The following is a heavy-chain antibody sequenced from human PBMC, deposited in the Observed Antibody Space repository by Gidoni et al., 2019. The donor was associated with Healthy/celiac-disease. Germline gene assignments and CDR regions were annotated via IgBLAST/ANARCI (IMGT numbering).Heavy chain of an antibody. Sequence: EVQLVESGGGLVQPGGSLRLACSASGFTFSSYAMHWVRQAPGKGLEYVSAISSNGGSTYYADSVKGRFTISRDNSKNTLYLQMSSLRAEDTAVYYCVKDLVGPGPVLRYFPLWGQGTLVTVSS. CDR1: GFTFSSYA. D-gene: IGHD3-9*01. V-gene: IGHV3-64D*06. J-gene: IGHJ4*02. CDR2: ISSNGGST. CDR3: VKDLVGPGPVLRYFPL.